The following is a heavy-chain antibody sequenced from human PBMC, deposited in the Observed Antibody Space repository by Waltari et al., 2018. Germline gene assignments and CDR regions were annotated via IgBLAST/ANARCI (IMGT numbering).Heavy chain of an antibody. CDR1: GGTFSSYA. D-gene: IGHD3-10*01. J-gene: IGHJ4*02. Sequence: QVQLVQSGAEVKKPGSSVKVSCKASGGTFSSYAISWVRQAPGQGLEWMGRIIPIFGTANYAQKFQGRVTITADKATSTAYMELSSLRSEDTAVYYCARDRITMVQGIAEFDYWGQGTLVIVSS. CDR3: ARDRITMVQGIAEFDY. CDR2: IIPIFGTA. V-gene: IGHV1-69*08.